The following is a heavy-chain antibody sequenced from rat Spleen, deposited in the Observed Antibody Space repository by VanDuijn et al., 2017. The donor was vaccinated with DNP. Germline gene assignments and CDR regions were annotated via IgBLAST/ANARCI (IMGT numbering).Heavy chain of an antibody. V-gene: IGHV5-7*01. CDR3: ASLNNYNWFAY. J-gene: IGHJ3*01. D-gene: IGHD1-10*01. Sequence: EVQLVESGGGLVQPGNSLKLSCAASGFTFSDYAMYWIRQAPGKGLEWVATISYDGSSTYYRDSVKGRFTISRDNAKSTLYLQMDSLRSEDTATYYCASLNNYNWFAYWGQGTLVTVSS. CDR2: ISYDGSST. CDR1: GFTFSDYA.